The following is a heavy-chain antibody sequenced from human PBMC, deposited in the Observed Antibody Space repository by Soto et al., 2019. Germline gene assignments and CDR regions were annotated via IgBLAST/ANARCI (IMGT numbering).Heavy chain of an antibody. CDR2: INAGNGNT. J-gene: IGHJ4*02. CDR1: GFTFTSYA. D-gene: IGHD3-3*01. Sequence: ASVKVSCKASGFTFTSYAMYWVRQAPGQRLEWMGWINAGNGNTKYSQKFQGRVTITRDTSASTAYMELSSLRSEDTAVYYCARDLTIFGVVCFGYWGQGTLVTVSS. CDR3: ARDLTIFGVVCFGY. V-gene: IGHV1-3*01.